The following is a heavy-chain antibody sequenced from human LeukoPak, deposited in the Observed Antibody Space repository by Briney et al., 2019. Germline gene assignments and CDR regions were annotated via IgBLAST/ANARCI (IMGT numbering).Heavy chain of an antibody. CDR3: AGDHLRVGATGASDT. CDR2: IKQNGGEK. D-gene: IGHD1-26*01. J-gene: IGHJ3*02. V-gene: IGHV3-7*05. CDR1: RFTFSNYW. Sequence: PGGSLRLSCAASRFTFSNYWMSWVRQAPGKGLEWVANIKQNGGEKYYVDSVKGRFTISRDNAKNSLYLQMNSLRAEDTAVYYCAGDHLRVGATGASDTWGQGTMVTVSS.